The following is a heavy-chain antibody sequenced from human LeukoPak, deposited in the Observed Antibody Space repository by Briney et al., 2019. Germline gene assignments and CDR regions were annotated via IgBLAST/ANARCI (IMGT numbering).Heavy chain of an antibody. CDR3: AKHLYYGSGKNYFDY. V-gene: IGHV3-23*01. Sequence: PGGSLRLSCAASGFTFSSYAMSWVRQAPGKGLEWVSSISGSGDSTYYTDSVKGRFTISRDNSKNTVYLQMNSLRAEDTAVYYCAKHLYYGSGKNYFDYWGQGTLVTVSS. D-gene: IGHD3-10*01. CDR1: GFTFSSYA. J-gene: IGHJ4*02. CDR2: ISGSGDST.